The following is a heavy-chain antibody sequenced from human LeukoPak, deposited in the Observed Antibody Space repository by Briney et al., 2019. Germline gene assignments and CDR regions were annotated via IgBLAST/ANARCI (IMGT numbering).Heavy chain of an antibody. CDR2: ISWDGGST. J-gene: IGHJ4*02. V-gene: IGHV3-43*01. CDR1: GFTFDDYT. D-gene: IGHD5-24*01. CDR3: AKQAEMAIDY. Sequence: GGSLRLSCAASGFTFDDYTMHWVRQAPGKGLEWVSLISWDGGSTYYADSVKGRFTISRDNSKNSLYLQMNSLRTEDTALYYCAKQAEMAIDYWGQGTLVTVSS.